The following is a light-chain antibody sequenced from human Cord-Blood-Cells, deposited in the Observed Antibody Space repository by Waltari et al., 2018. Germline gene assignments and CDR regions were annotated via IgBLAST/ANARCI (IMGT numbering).Light chain of an antibody. Sequence: QSALTQHASVSGSPGQSITIPCTGTSSDVGSYNLVSWYQQHPGKAPKLMIYEGSKRPSGVSNRFSGYKSGNTASLTISGLQAEDEADYYCCSYAGSSTLVFGGGTKLTVL. J-gene: IGLJ2*01. V-gene: IGLV2-23*01. CDR1: SSDVGSYNL. CDR2: EGS. CDR3: CSYAGSSTLV.